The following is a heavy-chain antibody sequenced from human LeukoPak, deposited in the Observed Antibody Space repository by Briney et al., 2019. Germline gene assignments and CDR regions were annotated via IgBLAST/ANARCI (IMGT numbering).Heavy chain of an antibody. V-gene: IGHV4-34*01. CDR2: INHSGST. J-gene: IGHJ3*02. D-gene: IGHD6-13*01. Sequence: GSLRLSCAASGFTFSNYAMSWVRQAPGKGLEWIGEINHSGSTNYNPSLKSRVTISVDTSKNQFSLKLSSVTAADTAVYYCASRSSSWYRRDAFDIWGQGTMVTVSS. CDR1: GFTFSNYA. CDR3: ASRSSSWYRRDAFDI.